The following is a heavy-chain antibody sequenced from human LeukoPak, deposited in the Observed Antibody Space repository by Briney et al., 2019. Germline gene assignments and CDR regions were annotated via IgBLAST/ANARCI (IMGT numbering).Heavy chain of an antibody. J-gene: IGHJ4*02. CDR2: ISGSGSST. CDR3: AKDSGYYYKSFDY. Sequence: GGFLRLSCAASGFTFSSYAVSWVRQAPGKGLEWVSTISGSGSSTYYADSGKGRFTISRDNSKNTLYLQMNSLRAEDTAVYYCAKDSGYYYKSFDYWGQGTLVTVSS. V-gene: IGHV3-23*01. CDR1: GFTFSSYA. D-gene: IGHD3-22*01.